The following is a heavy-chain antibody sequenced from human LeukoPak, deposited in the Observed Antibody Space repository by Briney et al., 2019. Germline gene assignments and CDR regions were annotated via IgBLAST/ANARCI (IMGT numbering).Heavy chain of an antibody. V-gene: IGHV3-7*03. CDR2: INHNGNVN. CDR1: GFTFSSYW. J-gene: IGHJ6*02. CDR3: ARGGGLDV. D-gene: IGHD3-16*01. Sequence: GGSLRLSWAASGFTFSSYWMNWARQAPGKGLEWVASINHNGNVNYYVDSVKGRFTISRDNAENSLYLQMSNLRAEDTAVYFCARGGGLDVWGQGATVTVSS.